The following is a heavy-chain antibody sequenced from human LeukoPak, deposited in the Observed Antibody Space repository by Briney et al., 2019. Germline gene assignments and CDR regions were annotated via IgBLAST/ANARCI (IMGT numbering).Heavy chain of an antibody. CDR2: TSGSGSST. D-gene: IGHD5-24*01. CDR1: GFSFSSYA. CDR3: AKRDGYNSNPLKD. Sequence: GESLRLSCAASGFSFSSYAMSWVRQGPGEGLEWVSATSGSGSSTYYADSVKGRFTISRDNSKNTLYLQMNSLRAEDTALYYCAKRDGYNSNPLKDWGQGTLVTVSS. J-gene: IGHJ4*02. V-gene: IGHV3-23*01.